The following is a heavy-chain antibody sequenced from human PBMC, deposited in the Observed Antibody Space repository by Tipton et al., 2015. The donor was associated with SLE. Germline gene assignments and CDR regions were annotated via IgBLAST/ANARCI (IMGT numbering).Heavy chain of an antibody. J-gene: IGHJ4*02. V-gene: IGHV4-59*01. D-gene: IGHD2-2*01. CDR2: IYYSVST. CDR3: ARYVAPAAVSVFEY. Sequence: TLSLTCTVSGSSINRYFWRWIRQPQGKGLEWIGYIYYSVSTNYNPSLKSRVTMSGDTAKNQISLKLSSVTAADTAVYYCARYVAPAAVSVFEYWGQGTVVTVFS. CDR1: GSSINRYF.